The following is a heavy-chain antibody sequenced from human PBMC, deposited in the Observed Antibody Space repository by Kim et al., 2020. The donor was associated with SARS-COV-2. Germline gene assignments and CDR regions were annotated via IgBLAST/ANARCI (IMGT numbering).Heavy chain of an antibody. Sequence: SETLSLTCAVSGGSISSSNWWSWVRQPPGKGLEWIGEIYHSGSTNYNPSLKSRVTISVDKSKNQFSLKLSSVTAADTAVYYCARGGYDFWGGYYAVHYFDYWCQGTLVTVSS. D-gene: IGHD3-3*01. V-gene: IGHV4-4*02. CDR3: ARGGYDFWGGYYAVHYFDY. J-gene: IGHJ4*02. CDR2: IYHSGST. CDR1: GGSISSSNW.